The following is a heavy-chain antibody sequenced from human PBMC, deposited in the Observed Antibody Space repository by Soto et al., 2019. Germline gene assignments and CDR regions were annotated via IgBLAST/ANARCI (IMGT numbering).Heavy chain of an antibody. Sequence: GGSLRLSCAASGFTVSSNYMSWVRQAPGKGLEWVSVIYSGGSTYYADSVKGRFTISRDNSKNTLYLQMSSLRAEDTAVYYCARERRYSSGWYWFDHWGQGTLVTVSS. CDR3: ARERRYSSGWYWFDH. J-gene: IGHJ5*02. V-gene: IGHV3-53*01. CDR2: IYSGGST. CDR1: GFTVSSNY. D-gene: IGHD6-19*01.